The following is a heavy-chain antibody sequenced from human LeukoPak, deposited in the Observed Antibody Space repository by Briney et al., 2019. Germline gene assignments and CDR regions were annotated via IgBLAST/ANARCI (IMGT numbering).Heavy chain of an antibody. V-gene: IGHV1-2*02. Sequence: ASVKVSCKASGYTFTGYYMHWVRQAPGQGLEWMGWINPNSGGTNYAQKFQGRVTMTRDTSISTAYMELSSLRSEDTAVYYCARVSHSDAVDVCYWGQGTLVTVSS. CDR3: ARVSHSDAVDVCY. D-gene: IGHD6-19*01. J-gene: IGHJ4*02. CDR2: INPNSGGT. CDR1: GYTFTGYY.